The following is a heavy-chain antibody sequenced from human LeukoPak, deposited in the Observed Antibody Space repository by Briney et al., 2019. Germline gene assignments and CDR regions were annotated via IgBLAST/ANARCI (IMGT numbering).Heavy chain of an antibody. Sequence: GGSLRLSCAASGFTFSSYAMSWVRQAPGKGLEWVSYISSSGSTTYYADSVKGRFTISRDNAKNSLYLQMNSLRAEDTAVYYCARDEGSSWKNWFDPWGQGTLVTVSS. J-gene: IGHJ5*02. CDR2: ISSSGSTT. D-gene: IGHD6-13*01. CDR3: ARDEGSSWKNWFDP. CDR1: GFTFSSYA. V-gene: IGHV3-48*03.